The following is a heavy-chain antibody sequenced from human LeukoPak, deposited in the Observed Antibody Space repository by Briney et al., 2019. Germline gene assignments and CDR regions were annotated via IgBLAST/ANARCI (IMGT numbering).Heavy chain of an antibody. Sequence: ASVKVSCKASGYTFTSYYMHWVRQAPGQGLEWMGLINPSGGSTSYAQKFQGRVTMTRDTSTSTVYMELSSLRSEDTAVYYCARDLGGGDRSDYYYGMDVWGQGTTVTVSS. CDR2: INPSGGST. CDR3: ARDLGGGDRSDYYYGMDV. J-gene: IGHJ6*02. V-gene: IGHV1-46*01. CDR1: GYTFTSYY. D-gene: IGHD2-21*02.